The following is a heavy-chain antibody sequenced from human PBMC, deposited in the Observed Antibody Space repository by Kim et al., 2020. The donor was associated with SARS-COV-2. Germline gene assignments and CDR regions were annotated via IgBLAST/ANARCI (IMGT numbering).Heavy chain of an antibody. D-gene: IGHD6-19*01. CDR1: GGSISSYY. V-gene: IGHV4-59*13. J-gene: IGHJ6*02. CDR2: IYYSGST. Sequence: SETLSLTCTVSGGSISSYYWSWIRQPPGKGLEWIGYIYYSGSTNYNPSLKSRVTISVDTSKNQFSLKLSSVTAADTAVYYCARGFGYEAGPYYYYYGMDVWGQGTTVTVSS. CDR3: ARGFGYEAGPYYYYYGMDV.